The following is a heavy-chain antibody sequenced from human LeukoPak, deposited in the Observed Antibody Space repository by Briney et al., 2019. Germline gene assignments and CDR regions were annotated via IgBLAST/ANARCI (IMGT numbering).Heavy chain of an antibody. Sequence: PGGSLRLSCAASGFTFSSYAMSWVRQAPGKGLEWVSAISGSGGSTYYADSVKGRFTISRDNSKNTLYLQMNSLRAEDTAVYYCAKDPRVFTEYCSSTSCPLDYWGQGTLVTVSS. CDR3: AKDPRVFTEYCSSTSCPLDY. J-gene: IGHJ4*02. CDR1: GFTFSSYA. D-gene: IGHD2-2*01. V-gene: IGHV3-23*01. CDR2: ISGSGGST.